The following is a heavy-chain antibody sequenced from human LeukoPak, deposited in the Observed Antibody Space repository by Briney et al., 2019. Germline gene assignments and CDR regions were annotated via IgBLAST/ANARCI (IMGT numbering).Heavy chain of an antibody. CDR1: GFTFSSYG. V-gene: IGHV3-33*03. D-gene: IGHD3-10*01. J-gene: IGHJ5*02. CDR2: IWYDGSKK. CDR3: AKRRHYYGSGDYYRDP. Sequence: PGGSLRLSCAASGFTFSSYGMHWVRQAPGKGLEWVAVIWYDGSKKYHADTVKGRFTISRDNSKNTLYLQVNSLRAEDTAVYYCAKRRHYYGSGDYYRDPWGQGTLVTVSS.